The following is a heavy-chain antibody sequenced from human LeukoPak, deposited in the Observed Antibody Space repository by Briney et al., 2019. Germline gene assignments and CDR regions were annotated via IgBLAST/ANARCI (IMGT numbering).Heavy chain of an antibody. CDR2: IYPGDSDT. J-gene: IGHJ6*02. D-gene: IGHD2-2*01. CDR1: GYSFTSYW. V-gene: IGHV5-51*01. CDR3: ARHVIVVVPAATDYGMDV. Sequence: GESLKISCKGSGYSFTSYWIGWVRQMPGKGLEWMGIIYPGDSDTRYSPSFQGQVTISADKSISTAYLQWSSLKAPDTAMYYCARHVIVVVPAATDYGMDVWGQGTTVTVSS.